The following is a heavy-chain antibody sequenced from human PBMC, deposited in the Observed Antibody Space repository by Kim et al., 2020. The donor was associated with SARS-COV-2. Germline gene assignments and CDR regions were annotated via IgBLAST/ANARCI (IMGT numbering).Heavy chain of an antibody. J-gene: IGHJ5*02. CDR2: ISGIGGTT. V-gene: IGHV3-64D*06. CDR1: GFIFRNYF. Sequence: GGSLRLSCSASGFIFRNYFMHWVRQAPGKGLEYVSVISGIGGTTFYADSVKGRFTISRDNSKNTLYLQMSSLRTDDTAMFYCALGGATMTTWFDPWGQGTLVTVSS. D-gene: IGHD4-17*01. CDR3: ALGGATMTTWFDP.